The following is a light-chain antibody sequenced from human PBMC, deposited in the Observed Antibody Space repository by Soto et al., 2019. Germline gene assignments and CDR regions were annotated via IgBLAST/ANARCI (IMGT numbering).Light chain of an antibody. Sequence: DIQMTQSPSTLSASVGDRVTITCRASQSISSWLAWYQQKPGKAPKLLIYDASSLESGVPSRFSGSGSGTEFTLSISSVQPDDFATYYCQQYNSYALTFGQGTKVEIK. J-gene: IGKJ1*01. V-gene: IGKV1-5*01. CDR1: QSISSW. CDR2: DAS. CDR3: QQYNSYALT.